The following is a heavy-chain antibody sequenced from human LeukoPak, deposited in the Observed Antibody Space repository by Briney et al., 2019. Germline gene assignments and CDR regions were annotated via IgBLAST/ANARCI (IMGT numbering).Heavy chain of an antibody. CDR2: IWYDGSQE. CDR1: GFTFSSYG. CDR3: ARRTITMVRGVPSYYFDY. J-gene: IGHJ4*02. D-gene: IGHD3-10*01. V-gene: IGHV3-33*01. Sequence: GGSLRLSCATSGFTFSSYGFHWVRQAPGKGLEWVAAIWYDGSQEYYADSVKGRFTISRDTSKNTLYLQMNSLRAEDTAVYYCARRTITMVRGVPSYYFDYWGQGTLVTVSS.